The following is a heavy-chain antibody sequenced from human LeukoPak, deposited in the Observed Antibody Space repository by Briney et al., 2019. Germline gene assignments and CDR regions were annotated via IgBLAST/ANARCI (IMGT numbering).Heavy chain of an antibody. CDR2: IYHSGST. V-gene: IGHV4-39*07. J-gene: IGHJ4*02. CDR1: GGSISSGGYY. D-gene: IGHD2-15*01. Sequence: PSETLSLTCTVSGGSISSGGYYWSWIRQPPGKGLEWIGSIYHSGSTYYNPSLKSRVTISVDTSKNQFSLKLSSVTAADTAVYYCARGTPIVVVVAATFDYWGQGTLVTVSS. CDR3: ARGTPIVVVVAATFDY.